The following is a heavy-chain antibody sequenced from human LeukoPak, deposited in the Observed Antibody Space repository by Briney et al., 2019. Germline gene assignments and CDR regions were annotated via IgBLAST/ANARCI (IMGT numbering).Heavy chain of an antibody. CDR3: ATVAELLLRFYYMDV. V-gene: IGHV4-34*01. CDR2: INHSGST. D-gene: IGHD3-3*01. J-gene: IGHJ6*03. Sequence: SETLSLTCAVYGGSFSGYYWSWIRQPPGKGLEWIGEINHSGSTNYNPSLKSRVTISVDTSKNQFSLKLSSVTAADTAVYYCATVAELLLRFYYMDVWGKGTTVTVSS. CDR1: GGSFSGYY.